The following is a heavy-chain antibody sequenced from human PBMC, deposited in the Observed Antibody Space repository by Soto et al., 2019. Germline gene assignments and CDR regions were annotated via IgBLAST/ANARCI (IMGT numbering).Heavy chain of an antibody. CDR1: GASISSSDYY. D-gene: IGHD3-10*01. CDR2: IYGGST. Sequence: SETLSLTCSVSGASISSSDYYWGWIRQHPGQGLEWIGSIYGGSTNYNPSLKSRVTISVDTSKNQFSLKLSSVTAADTAVYYCARGPPFSRITMVRGIIKHNAFDYWGQGTLVTVSS. V-gene: IGHV4-39*07. CDR3: ARGPPFSRITMVRGIIKHNAFDY. J-gene: IGHJ4*02.